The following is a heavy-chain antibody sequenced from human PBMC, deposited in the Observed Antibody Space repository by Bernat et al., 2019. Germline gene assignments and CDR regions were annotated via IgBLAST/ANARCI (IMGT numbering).Heavy chain of an antibody. CDR3: ARGRTYDFWSGRQDWGDAFDI. CDR1: GFTFSTYS. CDR2: ISGSGDRT. D-gene: IGHD3-3*01. V-gene: IGHV3-23*01. J-gene: IGHJ3*02. Sequence: EVQLLESGGGLVQPGGSLRLSCAASGFTFSTYSMTWVRQAPGKGLEWVSAISGSGDRTYYADSVKGRFTISRDNSKNTLYLQMNSLRAEDTAVYYCARGRTYDFWSGRQDWGDAFDIWGQGTMVTVSS.